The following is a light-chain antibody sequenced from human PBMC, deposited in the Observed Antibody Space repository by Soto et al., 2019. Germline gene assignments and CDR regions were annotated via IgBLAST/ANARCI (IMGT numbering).Light chain of an antibody. V-gene: IGLV1-47*01. CDR2: MND. CDR1: TSNILRNY. Sequence: QSVLTQPPSASGNPGQRLTISCSRSTSNILRNYVYWYRQLPGTAPRLLISMNDQRPSGVPDRFSGSKSGTSASLAISGLRSEHEADYYCASWDDSLSGYVFGTGTKLTVL. CDR3: ASWDDSLSGYV. J-gene: IGLJ1*01.